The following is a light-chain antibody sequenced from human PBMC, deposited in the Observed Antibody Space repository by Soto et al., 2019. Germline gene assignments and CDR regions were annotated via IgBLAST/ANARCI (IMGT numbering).Light chain of an antibody. CDR2: GAS. CDR1: QSISSY. CDR3: QQSYTTPRT. Sequence: DIQMTQSPSSLSASVGDRVTITCRASQSISSYFNWYQQKPGKAPKLLIYGASSLQSGVPSRFSGSGSGTDFTLTINSLQPEDFATYFCQQSYTTPRTFGQGTKVEVK. V-gene: IGKV1-39*01. J-gene: IGKJ1*01.